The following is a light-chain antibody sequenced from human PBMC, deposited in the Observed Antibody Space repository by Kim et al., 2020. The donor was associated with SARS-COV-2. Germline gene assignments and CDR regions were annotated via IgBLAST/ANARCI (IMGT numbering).Light chain of an antibody. V-gene: IGLV1-40*01. J-gene: IGLJ3*02. CDR2: ANT. CDR1: SSNIGTGYG. Sequence: QSVLTQPPSVSGAPGQRVTISCTGSSSNIGTGYGVHWYQQFPGTAPKLVIFANTNRPSGVPYRISGSKSGTSASLAITGLQTEDEADYYCQSYDRSLRGVVFGGGTKLTVL. CDR3: QSYDRSLRGVV.